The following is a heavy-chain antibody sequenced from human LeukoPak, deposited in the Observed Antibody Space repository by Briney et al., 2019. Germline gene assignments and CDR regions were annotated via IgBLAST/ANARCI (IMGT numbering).Heavy chain of an antibody. D-gene: IGHD3-10*01. CDR2: IYNSGNT. V-gene: IGHV4-59*01. CDR1: GGSINNYY. Sequence: SETLSLTCTVSGGSINNYYLTWIRQPPGKGLEWLGYIYNSGNTNYNPSLKSRVTISVDTSKNQFSLKLSSVTAADTAVYYCARDVTSGSSYYYYGMDVWGQGTTVTVSS. J-gene: IGHJ6*02. CDR3: ARDVTSGSSYYYYGMDV.